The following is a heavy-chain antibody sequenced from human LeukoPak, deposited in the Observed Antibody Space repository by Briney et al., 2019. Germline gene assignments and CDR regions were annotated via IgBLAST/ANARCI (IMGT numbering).Heavy chain of an antibody. CDR3: ARILCFDWLLSDY. D-gene: IGHD3-9*01. Sequence: SGPALVKPTQTLTLTCTFSGFSLSTSARCVSWIRQPPVKPLECLARIASDEDKYYSTSLKTRLTISKDTSKNQVVLTMTNMDPVDTATYYCARILCFDWLLSDYWGQGTLVTVSS. CDR1: GFSLSTSARC. V-gene: IGHV2-70*11. J-gene: IGHJ4*02. CDR2: IASDEDK.